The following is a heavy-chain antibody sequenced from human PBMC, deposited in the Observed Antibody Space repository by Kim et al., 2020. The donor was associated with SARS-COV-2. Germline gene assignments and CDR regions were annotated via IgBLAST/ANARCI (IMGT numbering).Heavy chain of an antibody. D-gene: IGHD3-10*01. Sequence: SETLSLTCTVSGGSISSGSYYWSWIRQPAGKGLEWIGRIYTSGSTNYNPSLKSRVTISVDTSKNQFSLKLSSVTAADTAVYYCARDGSGSYYAGYYYYGMDVWGQGTTVTVSS. CDR2: IYTSGST. CDR3: ARDGSGSYYAGYYYYGMDV. CDR1: GGSISSGSYY. V-gene: IGHV4-61*02. J-gene: IGHJ6*02.